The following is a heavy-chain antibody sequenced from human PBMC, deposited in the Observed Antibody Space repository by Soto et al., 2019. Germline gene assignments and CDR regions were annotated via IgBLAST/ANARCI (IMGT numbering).Heavy chain of an antibody. V-gene: IGHV4-30-4*01. J-gene: IGHJ4*02. CDR2: ISYSGSS. CDR3: ARDKSGCSSSRCYGPDY. D-gene: IGHD2-2*01. Sequence: QVQLQESGPGLVKPSQTLSLTCTVSGGSISSGDYFWSWIRQPPGKGLEWIGYISYSGSSYYNPSLMRRVTMSVDTSKNHFSLDLPSLTAADTAVYYCARDKSGCSSSRCYGPDYWGQGTLVTVSS. CDR1: GGSISSGDYF.